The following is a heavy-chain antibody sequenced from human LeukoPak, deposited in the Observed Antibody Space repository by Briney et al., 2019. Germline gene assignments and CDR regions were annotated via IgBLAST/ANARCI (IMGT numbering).Heavy chain of an antibody. CDR1: GFTVSSNY. CDR2: ICSGGST. CDR3: ALAVAGTTPYYYYGMDV. V-gene: IGHV3-66*01. D-gene: IGHD6-19*01. Sequence: GGSLRLSCAASGFTVSSNYMSWVRQAPGKGLEWVSVICSGGSTYYADSVKGRFTISRDNSKNTLYLQMNSLRAEDTAVYYCALAVAGTTPYYYYGMDVWGQGTTVTVSS. J-gene: IGHJ6*02.